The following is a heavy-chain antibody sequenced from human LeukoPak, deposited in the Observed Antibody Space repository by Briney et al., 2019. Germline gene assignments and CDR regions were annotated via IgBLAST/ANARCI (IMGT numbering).Heavy chain of an antibody. V-gene: IGHV5-51*01. D-gene: IGHD2-8*02. CDR2: IYPGDSET. CDR1: GYSFTTCW. J-gene: IGHJ4*02. Sequence: GESLKISCKGSGYSFTTCWIGWVRQMPGKGLEWVGIIYPGDSETRYSPSFQGQVTISGDRSISTAYLQWSSLRAEDTAVYYCAKVLISRYYFDYWGQGTLVTVSS. CDR3: AKVLISRYYFDY.